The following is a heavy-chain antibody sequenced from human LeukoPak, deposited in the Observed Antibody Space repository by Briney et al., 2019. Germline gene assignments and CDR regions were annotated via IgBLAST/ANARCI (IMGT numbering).Heavy chain of an antibody. J-gene: IGHJ4*02. V-gene: IGHV3-74*01. D-gene: IGHD3-9*01. CDR2: INSDGSST. CDR1: GFTFSSYW. CDR3: ARGDVLRYFDWLLFGLDY. Sequence: GGSLRLSCAASGFTFSSYWMHWVRQAPGKGLVWVSRINSDGSSTSYADSVKGRFTISRDNAKNTLYLQMNSLRAEDTAVYYCARGDVLRYFDWLLFGLDYWGQGTLATVPS.